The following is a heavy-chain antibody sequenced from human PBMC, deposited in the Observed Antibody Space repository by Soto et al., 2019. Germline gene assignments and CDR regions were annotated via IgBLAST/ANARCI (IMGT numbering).Heavy chain of an antibody. CDR2: IYYSGST. D-gene: IGHD4-17*01. V-gene: IGHV4-31*03. Sequence: QVQLQESGPGLVKPSQTLSLTCTVSGGSISSGGYYWSWIRQHPGKGLEWIGYIYYSGSTYYNPSLKSRVTISVDTSKNQFSLKLSSVTAADTAVYYCARDRSYGRNSVFDYWGQGTLVTVSS. J-gene: IGHJ4*02. CDR1: GGSISSGGYY. CDR3: ARDRSYGRNSVFDY.